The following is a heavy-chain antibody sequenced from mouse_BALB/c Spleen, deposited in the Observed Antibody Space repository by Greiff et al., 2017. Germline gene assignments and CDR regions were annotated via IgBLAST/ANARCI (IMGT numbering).Heavy chain of an antibody. J-gene: IGHJ4*01. V-gene: IGHV5-17*02. CDR3: ARSELYGMDY. CDR1: GFTFSSFG. D-gene: IGHD4-1*01. CDR2: ISSGSSTI. Sequence: EVKVVESGGGLVQPGGSRKLSCAASGFTFSSFGMHWVRQAPEKGLEWVAYISSGSSTIYYADTVKGRFTISRDNPKNTLFLQMASLRSEDTAMYYCARSELYGMDYWGQGTSVTVSS.